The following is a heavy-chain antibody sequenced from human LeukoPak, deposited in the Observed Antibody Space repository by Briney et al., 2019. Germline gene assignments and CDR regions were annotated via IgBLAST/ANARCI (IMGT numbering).Heavy chain of an antibody. CDR1: GFTFSNYW. CDR3: ARDYGDLPARVPYFDY. V-gene: IGHV3-7*01. CDR2: IKQNGGEK. D-gene: IGHD4-17*01. Sequence: GGSLRLSCAASGFTFSNYWMSWVRQAPGKGLQWVANIKQNGGEKYYVDSVKGRFTISRDNAKNSLYLQMKGLRDEDTAIYYCARDYGDLPARVPYFDYWGQGTLVTVSS. J-gene: IGHJ4*02.